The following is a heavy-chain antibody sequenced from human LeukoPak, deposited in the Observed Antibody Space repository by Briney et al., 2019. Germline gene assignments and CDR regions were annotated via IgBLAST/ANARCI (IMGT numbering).Heavy chain of an antibody. V-gene: IGHV3-53*01. J-gene: IGHJ5*02. D-gene: IGHD4-17*01. CDR2: IYSGGST. CDR1: GFTVSSNY. Sequence: GSLRLSCAASGFTVSSNYMSWVRQAPGKGLEWVSVIYSGGSTNYADSVKGRFTISRDNSKNTLYLQMNSLRAEDTAVYYCARMVGYGDYNWFDPWGQGTLVTVSS. CDR3: ARMVGYGDYNWFDP.